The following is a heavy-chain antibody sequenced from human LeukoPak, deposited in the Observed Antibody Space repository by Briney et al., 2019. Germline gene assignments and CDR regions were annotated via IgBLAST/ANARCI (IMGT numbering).Heavy chain of an antibody. CDR3: ASTIRGYDYGGNWDWFDP. V-gene: IGHV4-31*03. D-gene: IGHD4-23*01. CDR1: GGSISSGGYY. J-gene: IGHJ5*02. Sequence: SETLSLTYTVSGGSISSGGYYWSWIRQHPGKGLEWIGYIYYSGSTYYNPSLKSRVTISVDTSKNQFSLKLSSVTAADTAVYYCASTIRGYDYGGNWDWFDPWGQGTLVTVSS. CDR2: IYYSGST.